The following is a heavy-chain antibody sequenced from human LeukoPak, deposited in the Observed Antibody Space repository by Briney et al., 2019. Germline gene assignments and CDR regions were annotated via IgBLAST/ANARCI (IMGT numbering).Heavy chain of an antibody. V-gene: IGHV1-3*01. CDR2: INAGNVNT. CDR1: GYTFTSYA. Sequence: GALVKVSCKASGYTFTSYAMHWVRQAPGQRLEWMGWINAGNVNTKYSQKFQGRVTITRDTSASTAYMELSSLRSEDAALYYCYYDSSGYSYSSDYWGQGTLVTVSS. D-gene: IGHD3-22*01. CDR3: YYDSSGYSYSSDY. J-gene: IGHJ4*02.